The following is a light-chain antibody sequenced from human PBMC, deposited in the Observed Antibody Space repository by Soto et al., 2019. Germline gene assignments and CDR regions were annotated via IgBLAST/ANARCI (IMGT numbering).Light chain of an antibody. CDR3: CSYVGRNTYV. Sequence: QSALTQPRSASGSPGQSITISCTGTSSDVGGYNYVSWYQQHPAKAPKLIIFDVSKRPSGVPNRFSGSESGNTASLTISGLRAEDEADYYCCSYVGRNTYVVGTGTKVTVL. J-gene: IGLJ1*01. CDR1: SSDVGGYNY. V-gene: IGLV2-11*01. CDR2: DVS.